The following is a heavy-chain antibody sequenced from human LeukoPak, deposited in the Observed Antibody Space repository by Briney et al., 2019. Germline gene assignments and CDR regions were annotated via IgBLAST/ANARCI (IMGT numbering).Heavy chain of an antibody. CDR1: GYTFTGYY. CDR3: ATMTTVTTDFDY. D-gene: IGHD4-11*01. CDR2: INPNSGGT. J-gene: IGHJ4*02. Sequence: ASVKVSCKASGYTFTGYYMHWVRQATGQGLEWMGRINPNSGGTNYAQKFQGRVTMTRDTSISTAYMELSRLRSDDTAVYYCATMTTVTTDFDYWGQGTLVTVSS. V-gene: IGHV1-2*06.